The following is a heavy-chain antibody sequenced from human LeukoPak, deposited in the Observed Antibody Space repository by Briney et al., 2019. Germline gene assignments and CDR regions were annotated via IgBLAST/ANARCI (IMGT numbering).Heavy chain of an antibody. D-gene: IGHD2-2*02. J-gene: IGHJ3*02. CDR2: IYYSGST. Sequence: SETLSLTCTVSGGSISSYYWSWIRQPPGKGLERIGYIYYSGSTNYNPSLKSRVTISVDTSKNQFSLKLSSVTAADTAVYYCARATDIVVVPAAIPYWDDAFDIWGQGTMVTVSS. V-gene: IGHV4-59*08. CDR1: GGSISSYY. CDR3: ARATDIVVVPAAIPYWDDAFDI.